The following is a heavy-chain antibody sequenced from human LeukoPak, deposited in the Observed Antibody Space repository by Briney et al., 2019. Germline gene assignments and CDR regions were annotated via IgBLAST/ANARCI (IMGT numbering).Heavy chain of an antibody. CDR1: GGTFSSYA. V-gene: IGHV1-69*04. J-gene: IGHJ3*02. CDR2: IIPILGIG. CDR3: ARAGAVAGTYDAFDI. D-gene: IGHD6-19*01. Sequence: GASVKVSCKASGGTFSSYAISWVRQAPGQGLEWMGRIIPILGIGNYAQKFQGRVTITADKSTSTAYMELSSLRSEDTAVYYCARAGAVAGTYDAFDIWGQGTMVNVFS.